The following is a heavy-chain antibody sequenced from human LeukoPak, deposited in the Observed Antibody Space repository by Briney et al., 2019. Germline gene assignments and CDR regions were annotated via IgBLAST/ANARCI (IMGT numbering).Heavy chain of an antibody. CDR3: ARGRPMVGLLRGYGMDV. V-gene: IGHV4-34*01. CDR1: GGSFSGYY. D-gene: IGHD3-10*02. J-gene: IGHJ6*02. Sequence: KSSETLSLTCAVYGGSFSGYYWSWIRQPPGKGLEWIGEINHSGSTNYNPSLKSRVTISVDTSKNQFSPKLSSVTAAGTAVYYCARGRPMVGLLRGYGMDVWGQGTTVTVSS. CDR2: INHSGST.